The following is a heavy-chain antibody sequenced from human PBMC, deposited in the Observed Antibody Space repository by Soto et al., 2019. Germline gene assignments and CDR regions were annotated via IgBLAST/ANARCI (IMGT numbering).Heavy chain of an antibody. CDR2: IYYSGST. D-gene: IGHD6-6*01. Sequence: SETLSLTCTVSGGSISSYYWSWIRQPPGKGLEWIGYIYYSGSTNYNPSLKSRVTISVDTSKNQFSLKLSSVTAADTAVYYCAREAEYSSYSGNYYYYYGMDVWGQGTTVTVSS. CDR3: AREAEYSSYSGNYYYYYGMDV. CDR1: GGSISSYY. J-gene: IGHJ6*02. V-gene: IGHV4-59*01.